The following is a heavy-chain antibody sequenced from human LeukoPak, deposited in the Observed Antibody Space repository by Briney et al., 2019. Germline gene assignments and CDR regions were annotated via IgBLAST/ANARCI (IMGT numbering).Heavy chain of an antibody. V-gene: IGHV1-18*01. CDR2: ISAYNGNT. CDR3: ATLGDFVDFPS. D-gene: IGHD3/OR15-3a*01. J-gene: IGHJ5*02. CDR1: GYTFTSYG. Sequence: VASVKVSCKASGYTFTSYGIIWVRQAPGQGLEWMGWISAYNGNTNYAQKLQGRVTMTTDTSTSTAYMELRSLRSDDTAVYYCATLGDFVDFPSWGQGTLVTVSS.